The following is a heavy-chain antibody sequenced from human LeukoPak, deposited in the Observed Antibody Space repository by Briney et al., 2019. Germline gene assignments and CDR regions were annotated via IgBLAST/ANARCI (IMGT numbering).Heavy chain of an antibody. V-gene: IGHV1-69*05. CDR2: IIPIFGTA. CDR1: GGTFSSYA. Sequence: ASVKVSCKASGGTFSSYAISWVRQAPGQGLEWLGGIIPIFGTANYAQKFQGRVTITTDESTSTAYMELSSLRSEDTAVYYCARDMAYYDSSGYYYYFDYWGQGTLVTVSS. J-gene: IGHJ4*02. CDR3: ARDMAYYDSSGYYYYFDY. D-gene: IGHD3-22*01.